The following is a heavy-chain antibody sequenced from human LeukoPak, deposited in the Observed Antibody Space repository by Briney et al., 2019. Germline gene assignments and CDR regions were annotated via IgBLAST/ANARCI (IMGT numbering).Heavy chain of an antibody. CDR1: GFTFSNAW. D-gene: IGHD4-17*01. V-gene: IGHV3-15*01. CDR3: TTDKSITVTN. J-gene: IGHJ4*02. Sequence: GGSLRLSCAASGFTFSNAWMSWVRQAPGKELEWVGRIKSKTDGGTTDYAAPVKGRYTISRDDSRNTLYLQMNSLKTEDTAVYYCTTDKSITVTNWGQGTLVTVSS. CDR2: IKSKTDGGTT.